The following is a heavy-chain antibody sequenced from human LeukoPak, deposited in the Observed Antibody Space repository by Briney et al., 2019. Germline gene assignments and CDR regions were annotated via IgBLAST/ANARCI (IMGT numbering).Heavy chain of an antibody. Sequence: ASVKVSCKASGYTFINYGISWVRQAPGQGLEWMGWISAYNGNTNYAQKLQGRVSMTTDTSTSTAYMELRSLRSDDTAVYYCARDYCSSTSCYFDYWGQGTLVTVSS. CDR3: ARDYCSSTSCYFDY. D-gene: IGHD2-2*01. V-gene: IGHV1-18*04. CDR1: GYTFINYG. J-gene: IGHJ4*02. CDR2: ISAYNGNT.